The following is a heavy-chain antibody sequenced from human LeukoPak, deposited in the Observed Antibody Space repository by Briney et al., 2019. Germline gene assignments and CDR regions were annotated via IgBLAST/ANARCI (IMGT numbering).Heavy chain of an antibody. D-gene: IGHD3-16*01. J-gene: IGHJ5*02. CDR3: ANTINWGNNWFDP. CDR1: GFTFSTYV. V-gene: IGHV3-23*01. CDR2: ISASDGST. Sequence: GGSLRLSCAASGFTFSTYVWSRVRRAPGKGLEWVSTISASDGSTYYADSVKGRFTISRDNSKDTVYLQMISLRVEDTAVYYCANTINWGNNWFDPWGQGTRVTVSS.